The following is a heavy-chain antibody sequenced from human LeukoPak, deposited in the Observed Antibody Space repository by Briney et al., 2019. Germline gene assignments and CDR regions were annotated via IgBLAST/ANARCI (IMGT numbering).Heavy chain of an antibody. J-gene: IGHJ4*02. Sequence: SQTLSLTCALYGGSLSGYYWTWIRQTPETGLGSIGEMNPSVSTSYNPSLKSRVTISVDTSKNQFSLKLSSVTAADTAVYYCARGPISGFYRKRGENYFDYWGRGTLVTVSS. CDR3: ARGPISGFYRKRGENYFDY. V-gene: IGHV4-34*01. CDR2: MNPSVST. CDR1: GGSLSGYY. D-gene: IGHD1-26*01.